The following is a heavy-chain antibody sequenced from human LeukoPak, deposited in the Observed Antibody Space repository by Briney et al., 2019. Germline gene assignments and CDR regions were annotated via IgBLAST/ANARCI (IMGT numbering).Heavy chain of an antibody. CDR1: GGSISSSSYY. CDR3: ARQGVAGSDY. J-gene: IGHJ4*02. D-gene: IGHD6-19*01. V-gene: IGHV4-39*01. CDR2: IYYSGRT. Sequence: SEALSLTCTVSGGSISSSSYYWGWFRQPPGMCLERTGNIYYSGRTYSNSSLVSRVTISVDTSKNQLSLKLISLTAADTAVYHCARQGVAGSDYWGQVTLVTVSS.